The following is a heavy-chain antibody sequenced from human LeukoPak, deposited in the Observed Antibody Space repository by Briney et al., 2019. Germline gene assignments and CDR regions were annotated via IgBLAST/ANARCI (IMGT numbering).Heavy chain of an antibody. CDR2: LWYDASNK. V-gene: IGHV3-33*01. Sequence: GGSLRLSCAASGFTFISNGRHWVRQAPGKGLEWVAFLWYDASNKSYADSVKCRFTISRENSKNTMYLQMNSLRAEDTAVYYCARDRMGDTRENFDYWGQGTLVTVSS. D-gene: IGHD2-21*01. CDR1: GFTFISNG. CDR3: ARDRMGDTRENFDY. J-gene: IGHJ4*02.